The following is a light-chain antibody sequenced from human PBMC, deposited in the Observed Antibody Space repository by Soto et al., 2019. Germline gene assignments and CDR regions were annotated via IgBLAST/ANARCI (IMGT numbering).Light chain of an antibody. CDR3: QPYGSAPRT. V-gene: IGKV3-20*01. CDR1: QSVSSDS. Sequence: EIVLTQSPGTLSLSPGERAILSCRASQSVSSDSLAWYRQKPGQAPRLLVYDASSRATGIPDRFSGSGSGTDFTLTISRLEPEDFAVSYCQPYGSAPRTFGQGTKVEIK. CDR2: DAS. J-gene: IGKJ1*01.